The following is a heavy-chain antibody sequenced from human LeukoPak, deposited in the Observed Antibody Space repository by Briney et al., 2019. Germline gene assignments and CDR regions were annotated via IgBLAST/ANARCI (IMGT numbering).Heavy chain of an antibody. J-gene: IGHJ4*02. V-gene: IGHV4-59*08. CDR2: IYYSGST. Sequence: SETLSLTCTVSGGSISSYYWSWIRQPPGKGLEWIGYIYYSGSTNYNPSLKSRVTISVDTSKNQFSLKLSSVTAADTAVYYCAAGYNWNVIDYWGQGTLVTVSS. CDR3: AAGYNWNVIDY. CDR1: GGSISSYY. D-gene: IGHD1-20*01.